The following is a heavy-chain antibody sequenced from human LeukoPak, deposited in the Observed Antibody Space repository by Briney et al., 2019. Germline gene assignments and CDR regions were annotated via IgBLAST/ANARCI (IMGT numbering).Heavy chain of an antibody. J-gene: IGHJ4*02. Sequence: GASVKVSCKASGYTFTSYYMHWVRQAPGQGLEWMGIINPSGGSTSYAQKFQGRVTMTRDTSTSTVCMELSSLRSEDTAVYYCARDRHLTGTTYGALGYWGQGTLVTVSS. D-gene: IGHD1-7*01. V-gene: IGHV1-46*01. CDR3: ARDRHLTGTTYGALGY. CDR2: INPSGGST. CDR1: GYTFTSYY.